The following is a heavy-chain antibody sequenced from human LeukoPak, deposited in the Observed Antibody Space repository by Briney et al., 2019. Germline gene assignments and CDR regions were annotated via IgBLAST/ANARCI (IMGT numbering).Heavy chain of an antibody. CDR2: IYTSGTT. J-gene: IGHJ4*02. V-gene: IGHV4-4*07. CDR1: GGSMNNYY. Sequence: SETLSLTCTVSGGSMNNYYWSWIRQPAGTGLEWIGQIYTSGTTNYNPSLRSRVSMSVDTCKNQFSLKLSSVTAADTAVYYCARGTTVVTTDYWGQGTLVTVSS. CDR3: ARGTTVVTTDY. D-gene: IGHD4-23*01.